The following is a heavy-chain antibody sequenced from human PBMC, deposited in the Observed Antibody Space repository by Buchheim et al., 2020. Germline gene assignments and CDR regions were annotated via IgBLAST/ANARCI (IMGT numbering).Heavy chain of an antibody. CDR2: IYYSGST. D-gene: IGHD5-18*01. CDR1: GGSINNYY. V-gene: IGHV4-59*01. Sequence: QVQLQESGPGLVKPSETLSLTCTVSGGSINNYYWSWIRQPPGKGLEWIGYIYYSGSTNYNPSLKSRVTISVDTSKNQFSLKLSSVTAADTAVYYCARGGYSHDYYFDYWGQGTL. J-gene: IGHJ4*02. CDR3: ARGGYSHDYYFDY.